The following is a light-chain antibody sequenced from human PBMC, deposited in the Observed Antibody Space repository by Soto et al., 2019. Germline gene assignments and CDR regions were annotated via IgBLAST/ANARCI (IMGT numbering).Light chain of an antibody. J-gene: IGKJ1*01. CDR2: GAS. V-gene: IGKV3-20*01. CDR1: QSVSSSY. CDR3: QQYGSSSWT. Sequence: EIVLTQSPGTLSLSPGERATLYCRASQSVSSSYLAWYQQKPGQAPRLLIYGASSRATGIPDRFSGSGSGTDFTLTISRLEPEDFAVYYCQQYGSSSWTFGKGTKADIK.